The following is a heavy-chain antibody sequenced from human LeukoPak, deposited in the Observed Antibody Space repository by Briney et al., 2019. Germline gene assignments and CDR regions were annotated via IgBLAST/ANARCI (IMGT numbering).Heavy chain of an antibody. CDR2: INWNGGST. D-gene: IGHD3-10*01. CDR1: GFTFDDFG. CDR3: ARGARGVSGYYFDF. Sequence: GGSLRLSCAAFGFTFDDFGMSWVRQAPGKGLEWVSGINWNGGSTGYADSAKGRFTISRDNAKNSLYLQMNSLRAEDTALYYCARGARGVSGYYFDFWGQGTLVTVSS. J-gene: IGHJ4*02. V-gene: IGHV3-20*04.